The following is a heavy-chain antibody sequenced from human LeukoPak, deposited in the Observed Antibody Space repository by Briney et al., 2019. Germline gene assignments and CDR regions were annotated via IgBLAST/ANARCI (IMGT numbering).Heavy chain of an antibody. J-gene: IGHJ6*03. CDR1: GGSISSSSYY. D-gene: IGHD1-1*01. CDR2: IYYSGST. V-gene: IGHV4-39*07. Sequence: TSETLSLTCTVSGGSISSSSYYWGWIRQPPGKGLEWIGSIYYSGSTNYNPSLKSRVTISVDTSKNQFSLKLSSVTAADTAVYYCAREISLNWNQPSTPYMDVWGKGTTVTVSS. CDR3: AREISLNWNQPSTPYMDV.